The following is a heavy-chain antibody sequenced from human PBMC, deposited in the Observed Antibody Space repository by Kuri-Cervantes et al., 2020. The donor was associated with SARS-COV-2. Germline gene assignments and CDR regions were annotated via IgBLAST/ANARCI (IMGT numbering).Heavy chain of an antibody. CDR3: ASLLLWFGGDAFDI. Sequence: SETLSLTCPVSGGSISSYYWSWIRQPPRKGLEWIGYIYYSGSTNYNPSLKSRVTISVDTSKNQFSLKLSSVTAADTAVYYCASLLLWFGGDAFDIWGQGTMVTVSS. D-gene: IGHD3-10*01. J-gene: IGHJ3*02. CDR1: GGSISSYY. CDR2: IYYSGST. V-gene: IGHV4-59*08.